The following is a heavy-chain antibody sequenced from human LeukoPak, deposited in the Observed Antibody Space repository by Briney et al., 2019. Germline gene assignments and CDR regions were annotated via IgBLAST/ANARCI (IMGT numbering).Heavy chain of an antibody. CDR3: AMQAYDFWSGYYYPDWFDP. CDR2: MNPNSGNT. Sequence: VASVKVSCKASGYTFTSYDINWVRQATGQGLEWMGWMNPNSGNTGYAQKFQGRVTMTRNTSISTAYMELSSLRSEDTAVYYCAMQAYDFWSGYYYPDWFDPWGQGTLVTVSS. V-gene: IGHV1-8*01. J-gene: IGHJ5*02. D-gene: IGHD3-3*01. CDR1: GYTFTSYD.